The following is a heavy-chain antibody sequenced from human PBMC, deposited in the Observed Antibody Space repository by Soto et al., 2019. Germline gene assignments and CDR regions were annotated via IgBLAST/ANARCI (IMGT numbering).Heavy chain of an antibody. Sequence: SETLSLTCTVSGGSISSYYWSWIRQPPGKGLEWIGYIYYSGSTNYNPSLKSRVTISVDTSKNQFSLKLSSVTAADTAVYYCARKISGSYSYFDYWGQGTLVTVSS. D-gene: IGHD3-10*01. V-gene: IGHV4-59*01. CDR1: GGSISSYY. J-gene: IGHJ4*02. CDR2: IYYSGST. CDR3: ARKISGSYSYFDY.